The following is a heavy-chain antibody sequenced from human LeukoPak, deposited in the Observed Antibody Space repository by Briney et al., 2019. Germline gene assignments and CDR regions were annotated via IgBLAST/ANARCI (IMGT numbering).Heavy chain of an antibody. CDR3: ARRWRGRITMVRGVYLDY. V-gene: IGHV4-34*01. CDR2: VGHSGSA. J-gene: IGHJ4*02. Sequence: SETLSLTCAVSGGSFSALFWRWVRQPPGKGLEWIGDVGHSGSADYNTSLRSRVTISVGTSKNPFSLKLSSVTAADTAVYYCARRWRGRITMVRGVYLDYWGQGTLATVSS. CDR1: GGSFSALF. D-gene: IGHD3-10*01.